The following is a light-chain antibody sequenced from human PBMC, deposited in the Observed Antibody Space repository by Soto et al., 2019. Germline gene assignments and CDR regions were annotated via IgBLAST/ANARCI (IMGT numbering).Light chain of an antibody. CDR2: EVS. CDR3: SSYTSSTAISGV. J-gene: IGLJ7*01. Sequence: QSALTQPAAVYGSPGQSITISCTGTSSDVGGYNYVSWYQQHPGQAPKLMIYEVSNRPSGVFNRFSGSKAGNTASLSISVLQPEDEADYYFSSYTSSTAISGVFGGGTPLTVL. CDR1: SSDVGGYNY. V-gene: IGLV2-14*01.